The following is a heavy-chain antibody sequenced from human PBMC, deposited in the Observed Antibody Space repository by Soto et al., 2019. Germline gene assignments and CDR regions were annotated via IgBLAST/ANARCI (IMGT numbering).Heavy chain of an antibody. CDR2: IITIFGTR. D-gene: IGHD1-26*01. CDR3: ARYSGSYFSAEYYPR. V-gene: IGHV1-69*18. Sequence: QVQLVQSGAEVKKPGSSVKVYCKASGGTFSSYAISCVRQAPRQGLEWLGMIITIFGTRNYAQNYQGSVTITADESTSTAYMELRSLRTEETAVYYCARYSGSYFSAEYYPRWGQGTLVAVS. J-gene: IGHJ1*01. CDR1: GGTFSSYA.